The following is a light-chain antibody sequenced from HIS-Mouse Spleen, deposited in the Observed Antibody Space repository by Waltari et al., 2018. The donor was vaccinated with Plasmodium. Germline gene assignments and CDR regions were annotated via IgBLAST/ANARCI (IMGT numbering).Light chain of an antibody. J-gene: IGLJ2*01. Sequence: QLVLTQSPSASASLGASVKLTCTLSSGHSSYAIAWHQQQPEKGPRYWMKLNSDGSHSKGDGSPDRFSGSSSGAERDLTISSLQSEDEADYYWQTWGTGMGVFGGGTKLTVL. CDR1: SGHSSYA. CDR2: LNSDGSH. V-gene: IGLV4-69*01. CDR3: QTWGTGMGV.